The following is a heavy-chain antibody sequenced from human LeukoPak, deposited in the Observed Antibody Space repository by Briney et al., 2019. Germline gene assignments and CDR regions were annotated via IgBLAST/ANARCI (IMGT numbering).Heavy chain of an antibody. CDR3: ARRQGRCSDGSCYYPDY. V-gene: IGHV1-8*01. Sequence: GASVKVSGKASGYTFTSYDINWVRQATGHGLQWMGWMNPNSGNTGYAQKFQGRVTMTRNSSITTAYMELSSLRSEDTAVYYCARRQGRCSDGSCYYPDYWGQGTLVTVSS. CDR2: MNPNSGNT. D-gene: IGHD2-15*01. J-gene: IGHJ4*02. CDR1: GYTFTSYD.